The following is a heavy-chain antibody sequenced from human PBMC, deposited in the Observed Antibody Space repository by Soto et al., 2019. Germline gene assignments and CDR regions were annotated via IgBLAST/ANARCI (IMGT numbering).Heavy chain of an antibody. CDR3: ASPRDGYNLDAFDI. Sequence: VSLRLSCAASGFTVSSYWMHWVRQAPGKGLVWVSRINSDDSSTTYADSVKGRFTISRDNAKNTLYLQMNSLRAEDTAVYYCASPRDGYNLDAFDIWGQGTMVTVSS. V-gene: IGHV3-74*01. CDR1: GFTVSSYW. CDR2: INSDDSST. D-gene: IGHD5-12*01. J-gene: IGHJ3*02.